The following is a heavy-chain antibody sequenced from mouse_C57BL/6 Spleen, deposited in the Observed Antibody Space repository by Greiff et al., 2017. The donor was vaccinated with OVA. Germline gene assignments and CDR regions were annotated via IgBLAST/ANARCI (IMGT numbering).Heavy chain of an antibody. Sequence: VQLQQPGAELVRPGSSVKLSCKASGYTFTSYWMHWVKQRPIQGLEWIGNIDPSDSETHYNQKFKDKATLTVDKSSSTAYMQLSSLTSEDSAVYYCAMVDGYYYFDYWGQGTTLTVSS. D-gene: IGHD2-3*01. CDR1: GYTFTSYW. J-gene: IGHJ2*01. V-gene: IGHV1-52*01. CDR2: IDPSDSET. CDR3: AMVDGYYYFDY.